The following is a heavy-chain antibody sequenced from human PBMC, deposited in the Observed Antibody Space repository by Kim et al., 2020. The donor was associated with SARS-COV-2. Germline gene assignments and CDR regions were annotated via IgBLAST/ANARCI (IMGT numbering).Heavy chain of an antibody. CDR1: GGTFSSYA. D-gene: IGHD3-22*01. Sequence: SVKVSCKASGGTFSSYAISWVRQAPGQGLEWMGGIIPIFGTANYAQKFQGRVTITADESTSTAYMELSSLRSEDTAMYYCARAVPYYYDSSGYPFDYWGQGTLVTVSS. J-gene: IGHJ4*02. V-gene: IGHV1-69*13. CDR2: IIPIFGTA. CDR3: ARAVPYYYDSSGYPFDY.